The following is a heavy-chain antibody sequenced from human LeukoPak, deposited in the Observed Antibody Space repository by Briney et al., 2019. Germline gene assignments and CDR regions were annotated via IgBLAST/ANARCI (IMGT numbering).Heavy chain of an antibody. Sequence: SETLSLTCTVSGGSISSGGYYWSWIRQHPGKGLEWIGYIYYSGSTYYNPSLKSRVTISVDTSKNQFSLKLSSVTAADTAVYYCARRMITFGGVIDYYFDSWGQGTLVTVSS. CDR3: ARRMITFGGVIDYYFDS. J-gene: IGHJ4*02. V-gene: IGHV4-31*03. CDR1: GGSISSGGYY. D-gene: IGHD3-16*02. CDR2: IYYSGST.